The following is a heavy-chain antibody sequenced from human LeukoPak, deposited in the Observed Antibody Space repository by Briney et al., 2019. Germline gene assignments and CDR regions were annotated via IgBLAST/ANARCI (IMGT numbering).Heavy chain of an antibody. D-gene: IGHD6-13*01. Sequence: GGSLRLSCAASGFTFSSYWMSWVRQAPGKGLEWVANIKQDGSEKYYVDSVKGRFTISRDNAKNSLYLQMNSPRAEDTAVYYCARDLAAGIGHYFDYWGQGTLVTVSS. CDR1: GFTFSSYW. CDR3: ARDLAAGIGHYFDY. CDR2: IKQDGSEK. V-gene: IGHV3-7*01. J-gene: IGHJ4*02.